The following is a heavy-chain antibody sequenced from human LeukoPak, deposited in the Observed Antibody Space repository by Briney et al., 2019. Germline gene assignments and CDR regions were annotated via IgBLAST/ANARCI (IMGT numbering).Heavy chain of an antibody. D-gene: IGHD1-1*01. J-gene: IGHJ4*02. V-gene: IGHV3-21*01. Sequence: GGSLRLSCAASGFTFSSYSMSWVRQAPGKGLEWVSSISSSGSYKYYADSVEGRFTISRDNAKNSLYLQMNSLRDEDTAVYYCVRDHNWAFDSWGQGTLVTVSS. CDR1: GFTFSSYS. CDR3: VRDHNWAFDS. CDR2: ISSSGSYK.